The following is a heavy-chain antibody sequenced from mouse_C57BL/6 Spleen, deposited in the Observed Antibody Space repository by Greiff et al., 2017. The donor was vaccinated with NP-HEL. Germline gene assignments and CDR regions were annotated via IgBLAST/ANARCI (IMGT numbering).Heavy chain of an antibody. CDR3: ARDEASFAY. V-gene: IGHV1-82*01. Sequence: QVHLQQSGPELVKPGASVKISCKASGYAFSSSWMNWVKQRPGKGLEWIGRIYPGDGDTNYNGKFKGKATLTADKSSSTAYMQLSSLTSEDSAVYFCARDEASFAYWGQGTLVTVSA. J-gene: IGHJ3*01. CDR1: GYAFSSSW. CDR2: IYPGDGDT.